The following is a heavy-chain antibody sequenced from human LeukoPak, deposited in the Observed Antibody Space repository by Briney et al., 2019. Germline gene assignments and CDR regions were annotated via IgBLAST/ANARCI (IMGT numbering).Heavy chain of an antibody. D-gene: IGHD3-10*01. J-gene: IGHJ6*03. V-gene: IGHV4-4*07. Sequence: SETLSLTCTVSGGSISSYYWSWIRQPAGKGLEWIGRIYTSGSTNYNPSLKSRVTMSVDTSKNQFSLKLSSVTAADTAVSYCARDGGGAGSYYPTHYYYYYYMDVWGKGTTVTVSS. CDR3: ARDGGGAGSYYPTHYYYYYYMDV. CDR2: IYTSGST. CDR1: GGSISSYY.